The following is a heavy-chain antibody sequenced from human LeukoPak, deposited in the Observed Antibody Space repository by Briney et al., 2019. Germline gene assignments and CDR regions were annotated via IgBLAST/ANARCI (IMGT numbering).Heavy chain of an antibody. CDR2: ISSSSSTI. V-gene: IGHV3-48*01. D-gene: IGHD1-26*01. J-gene: IGHJ5*02. CDR1: GFTFSSYS. Sequence: PGGSLRLSCAASGFTFSSYSMNWVRQAPGKGLEWVSYISSSSSTIYYADSVKGRFTISRDNSKNTLYLQMNSLRAEDTAVYYCAKRPGRWFDPWGQGTLVTVSS. CDR3: AKRPGRWFDP.